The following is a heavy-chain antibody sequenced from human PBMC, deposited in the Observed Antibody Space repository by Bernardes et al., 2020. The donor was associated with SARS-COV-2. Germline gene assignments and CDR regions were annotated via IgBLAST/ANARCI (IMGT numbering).Heavy chain of an antibody. J-gene: IGHJ6*02. V-gene: IGHV3-66*01. D-gene: IGHD4-4*01. CDR1: GFTVSSNY. CDR3: AREGGYSNYFTYYYGMDV. CDR2: IYSGGST. Sequence: GGSLRLSCAASGFTVSSNYMSWVRQAPGKGLEWVSVIYSGGSTYYADSVKGRFTISRDNSKNTLYLQMNSLRAEDMAVYYCAREGGYSNYFTYYYGMDVWGQGTTVTVSS.